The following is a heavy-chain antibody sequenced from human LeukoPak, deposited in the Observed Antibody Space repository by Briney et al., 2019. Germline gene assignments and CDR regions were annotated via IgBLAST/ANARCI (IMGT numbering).Heavy chain of an antibody. Sequence: GGSLRLSCAASGFTFNRYWMHWVRQAPGKGLVWVSRISPDGNSATYADSVKGRFTISRDNAKNTLYLQMNSLRAEDSAVYYCVSLDGVYYYHMDVWGQGTTVIVSS. CDR3: VSLDGVYYYHMDV. CDR1: GFTFNRYW. CDR2: ISPDGNSA. D-gene: IGHD3/OR15-3a*01. V-gene: IGHV3-74*03. J-gene: IGHJ6*02.